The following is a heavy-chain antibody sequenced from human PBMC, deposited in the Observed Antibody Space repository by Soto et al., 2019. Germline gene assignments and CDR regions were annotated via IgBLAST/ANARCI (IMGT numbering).Heavy chain of an antibody. V-gene: IGHV2-5*02. CDR3: ARVGIAAAGYYYYGMDV. J-gene: IGHJ6*02. CDR1: GFSLSTSGVG. Sequence: SGPTLVNPTQTLTLTCTFSGFSLSTSGVGVGWIRQPPGKALEWLALIYWDDDKRYSPSLKSRLTITKDTSKNQVVLTMTNMDPVDTATYYCARVGIAAAGYYYYGMDVWGQGTTVTVSS. D-gene: IGHD6-13*01. CDR2: IYWDDDK.